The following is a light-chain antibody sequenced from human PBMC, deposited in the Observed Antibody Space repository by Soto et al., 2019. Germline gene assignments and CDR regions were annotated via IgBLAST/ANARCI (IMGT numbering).Light chain of an antibody. J-gene: IGKJ1*01. Sequence: DIQITQSPSSLSAAVVDGVTITCRASQDISDYLAWYQQRPGQVPNLLIYAASTLQSGVPSRFRGSGSGTDFTLTITALQPEDFATYYCQNYNGPPWTFGQGTKVDIK. CDR3: QNYNGPPWT. CDR2: AAS. CDR1: QDISDY. V-gene: IGKV1-27*01.